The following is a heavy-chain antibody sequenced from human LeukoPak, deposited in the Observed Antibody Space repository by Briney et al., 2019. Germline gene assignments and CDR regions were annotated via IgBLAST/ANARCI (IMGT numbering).Heavy chain of an antibody. D-gene: IGHD2-8*02. CDR2: ISSSSSTI. CDR1: GFTFSSYS. Sequence: GGSLRLSCAASGFTFSSYSRNWVRQAPGKGLEWVSYISSSSSTIYYADSVKGRFTISRDNAKNSLYLQMNSLRAEDTAIYYCATYRQVLLPFESWGQGTLVTVSS. J-gene: IGHJ4*02. V-gene: IGHV3-48*01. CDR3: ATYRQVLLPFES.